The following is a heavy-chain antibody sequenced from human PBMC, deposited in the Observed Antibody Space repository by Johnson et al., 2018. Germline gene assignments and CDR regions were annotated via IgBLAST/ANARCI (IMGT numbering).Heavy chain of an antibody. CDR1: GFTFSSYG. CDR2: ISYDGSNK. CDR3: AKDQSPEVGVDPFDI. D-gene: IGHD1-26*01. Sequence: QLVQSGGGVVQPGRSLRLSCAASGFTFSSYGMHWVRQAPGKGLEWVAVISYDGSNKYYADSVKGRFTISRDNSKNTLDLQMNSLRAEDTAVYYCAKDQSPEVGVDPFDIGGQGTMVTVSS. V-gene: IGHV3-30*18. J-gene: IGHJ3*02.